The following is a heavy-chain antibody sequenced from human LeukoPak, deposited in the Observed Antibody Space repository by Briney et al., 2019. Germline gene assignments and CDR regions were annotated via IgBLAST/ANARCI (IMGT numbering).Heavy chain of an antibody. CDR1: GYTLTELS. CDR3: LGYYDFWSGKTN. V-gene: IGHV1-24*01. CDR2: FDPEDGET. Sequence: ASVKVSCEVSGYTLTELSMHWVRQTPGKGLEWMGGFDPEDGETIYAQKFQGRVTMTEDTSTDTAYMELSSLRSEDTAVYYCLGYYDFWSGKTNWGQGTLVTVSS. J-gene: IGHJ4*02. D-gene: IGHD3-3*01.